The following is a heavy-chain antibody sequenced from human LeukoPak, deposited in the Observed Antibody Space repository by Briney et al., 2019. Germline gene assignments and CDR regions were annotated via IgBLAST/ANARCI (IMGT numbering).Heavy chain of an antibody. J-gene: IGHJ6*03. CDR3: VKYAGDPYYYYYYMDV. CDR1: GGSISSYY. Sequence: SETLSLTCTVSGGSISSYYWSWIRQPPGKGLEWIGNIYYSGSTNYNPSLKSRVTISVDTSKNQFSLKLSSVTAADTAVYYCVKYAGDPYYYYYYMDVWGKGTTVTISS. CDR2: IYYSGST. V-gene: IGHV4-59*01. D-gene: IGHD2-21*02.